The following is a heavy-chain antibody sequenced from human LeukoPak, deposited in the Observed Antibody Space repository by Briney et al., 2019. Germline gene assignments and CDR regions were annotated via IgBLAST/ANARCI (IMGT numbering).Heavy chain of an antibody. J-gene: IGHJ6*03. CDR3: ARAGAGPPNYYYYMDV. CDR1: GGTFSSYA. V-gene: IGHV1-69*13. CDR2: IIPIFGTA. Sequence: SVKVSCKASGGTFSSYAISWVRQAPGQGLEWMGGIIPIFGTANYAQKFQGRVTITADESTSTAYMELSSLRSEDTAVYYCARAGAGPPNYYYYMDVWGKGPTVTVSS. D-gene: IGHD1-26*01.